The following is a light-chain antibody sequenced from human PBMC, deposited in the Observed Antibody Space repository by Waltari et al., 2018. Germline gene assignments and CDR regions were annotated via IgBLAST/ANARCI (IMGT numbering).Light chain of an antibody. CDR2: GSS. J-gene: IGKJ2*01. CDR3: QQYGSSVMYT. Sequence: TLASRARQRLIKRYVAWDHQKPGQAPTLLIYGSSNRAAGIPDRFSGSGSETDFTLTISRLEPEDFGVYYCQQYGSSVMYTFGQGTRLELK. CDR1: QRLIKRY. V-gene: IGKV3-20*01.